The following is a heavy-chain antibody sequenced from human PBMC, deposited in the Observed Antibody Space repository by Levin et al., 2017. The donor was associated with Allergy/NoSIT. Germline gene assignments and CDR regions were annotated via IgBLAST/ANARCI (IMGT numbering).Heavy chain of an antibody. D-gene: IGHD3-9*01. CDR1: GYTFSDYD. Sequence: GESLKISCKTSGYTFSDYDINWVRQATGQGLEWIGWMNPKSGNAGFARTFQGRVTITGDTAITTAYLELRSLTPGDTGVYFCARGRYFDVSTGYNVYTYWGQGTLVTVSS. V-gene: IGHV1-8*01. CDR3: ARGRYFDVSTGYNVYTY. CDR2: MNPKSGNA. J-gene: IGHJ4*02.